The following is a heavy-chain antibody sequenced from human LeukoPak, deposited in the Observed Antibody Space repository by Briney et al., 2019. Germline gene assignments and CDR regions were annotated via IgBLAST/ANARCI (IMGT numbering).Heavy chain of an antibody. Sequence: SETLSLTCTVSGGSISSRSYYWGWIRQPPGKGLEWIGSIYYSGSTYYNPSLQSRVTISVDTSKNQFSLKLNSVTAADTAVYYCASFYCSGGSCYQYFSYYYMDVWGKGTTVTISS. CDR2: IYYSGST. D-gene: IGHD2-15*01. CDR3: ASFYCSGGSCYQYFSYYYMDV. J-gene: IGHJ6*03. CDR1: GGSISSRSYY. V-gene: IGHV4-39*01.